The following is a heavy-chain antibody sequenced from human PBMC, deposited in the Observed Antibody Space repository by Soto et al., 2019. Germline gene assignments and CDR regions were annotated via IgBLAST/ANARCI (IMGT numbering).Heavy chain of an antibody. V-gene: IGHV3-48*03. CDR1: GFTFSSYE. Sequence: XGSLILSCSVAGFTFSSYEMNWVRQAPGRGLEWVSYIGTSGKTIYYADSVRGRFTISRDNAKNSLYLQMNSLRAEDTAVYFCARDPAIYSGKFDYGLDVWGRGTTVTVSS. J-gene: IGHJ6*02. CDR3: ARDPAIYSGKFDYGLDV. CDR2: IGTSGKTI. D-gene: IGHD4-4*01.